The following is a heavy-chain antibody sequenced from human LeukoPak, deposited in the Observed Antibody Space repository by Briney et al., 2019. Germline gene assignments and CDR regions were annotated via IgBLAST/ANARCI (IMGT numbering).Heavy chain of an antibody. CDR3: AKDIQCTY. D-gene: IGHD2-21*01. V-gene: IGHV3-23*01. Sequence: GRSLRLSCAASGFIFSSYGMHWVRQAPGKGLEWVSLISGSGGNTYYADSVKGRFTISRDNSKNTLYLQMSSLRAEDTAVYHCAKDIQCTYWGQGTLVTVSS. CDR1: GFIFSSYG. J-gene: IGHJ4*02. CDR2: ISGSGGNT.